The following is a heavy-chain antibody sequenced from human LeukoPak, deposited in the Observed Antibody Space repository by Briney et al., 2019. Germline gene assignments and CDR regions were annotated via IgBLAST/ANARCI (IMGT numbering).Heavy chain of an antibody. Sequence: PGGSLRLSCAAPGFTFSSYAMSWVRQAPGKGLEWVSGISGSGGNTYYADSVKGRFTISRDKSKNTLYLQMNSLRAEDTAVYYCAKDPVQYQLLGGMDVWGQGTTVTVSS. D-gene: IGHD2-2*01. CDR1: GFTFSSYA. J-gene: IGHJ6*02. CDR3: AKDPVQYQLLGGMDV. CDR2: ISGSGGNT. V-gene: IGHV3-23*01.